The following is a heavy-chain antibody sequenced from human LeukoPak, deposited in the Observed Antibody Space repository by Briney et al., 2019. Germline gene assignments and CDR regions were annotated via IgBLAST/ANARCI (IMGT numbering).Heavy chain of an antibody. J-gene: IGHJ6*03. V-gene: IGHV4-4*07. CDR1: GGSISSYY. CDR3: ARESYPVGKGGYDFDYYYMDV. Sequence: PSETLSLTCTVSGGSISSYYWSWIRQPAGKGLEWIGRIYTSGSTNYNPSLKSRVTMSVDTSKNQFSLKLSSVTAADTAVYYCARESYPVGKGGYDFDYYYMDVWGKGTTVTISS. D-gene: IGHD5-12*01. CDR2: IYTSGST.